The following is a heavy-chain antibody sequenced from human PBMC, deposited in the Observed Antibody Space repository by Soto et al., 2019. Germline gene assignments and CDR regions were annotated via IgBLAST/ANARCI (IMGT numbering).Heavy chain of an antibody. CDR1: GGSFSGYY. V-gene: IGHV4-34*01. Sequence: SETLSLTCAVYGGSFSGYYWSWIRQPPGKGLEWNGEINLIGSPNYNPSFKSRFTISLDTSKNHFSLKLSSVTAADTAVFYCARVVNYYGSGSYHRNWFDPWGQGTLVTVSS. CDR3: ARVVNYYGSGSYHRNWFDP. J-gene: IGHJ5*02. CDR2: INLIGSP. D-gene: IGHD3-10*01.